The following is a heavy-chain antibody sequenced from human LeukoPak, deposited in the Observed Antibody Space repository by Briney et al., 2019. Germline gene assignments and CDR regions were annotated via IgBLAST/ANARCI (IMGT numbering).Heavy chain of an antibody. CDR2: IYYSGST. V-gene: IGHV4-39*01. D-gene: IGHD6-19*01. CDR1: GGSISSSSYY. J-gene: IGHJ5*02. CDR3: AAEYSSGSNWFDP. Sequence: SETLFLTCTVSGGSISSSSYYWGWIRQPPGKGLEWIGSIYYSGSTYYNPSLKSRVTISVDMSKNQFSLKLSSVTAADTAVYYCAAEYSSGSNWFDPWGQGTLVTVSS.